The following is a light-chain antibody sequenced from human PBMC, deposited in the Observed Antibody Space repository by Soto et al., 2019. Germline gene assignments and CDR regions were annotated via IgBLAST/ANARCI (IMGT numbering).Light chain of an antibody. CDR3: QHCYSPPFT. CDR1: QSISSY. Sequence: DLQMTQSPSSLSASVGDRVTITCRARQSISSYLNWYQQKPGKAPKLLSYAASSLQSGVPSRFSGSGSETDFTLPISSLQPEDFATYYCQHCYSPPFTFGPGTKVHI. V-gene: IGKV1-39*01. CDR2: AAS. J-gene: IGKJ3*01.